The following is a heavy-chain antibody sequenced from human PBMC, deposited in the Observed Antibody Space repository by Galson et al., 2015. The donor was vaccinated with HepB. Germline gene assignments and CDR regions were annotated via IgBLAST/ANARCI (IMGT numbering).Heavy chain of an antibody. J-gene: IGHJ6*02. V-gene: IGHV1-69*13. Sequence: SVKVSCKASGDTFSSYAISWVRQAPGQGLEWMGGIIPIFGTANYAQKFQGRVTITADESTSTAYMELSSLRSEDTAVFYCATPTGYLGYDFGSRFYYPMDVWGQGTTVTVSS. CDR3: ATPTGYLGYDFGSRFYYPMDV. CDR1: GDTFSSYA. CDR2: IIPIFGTA. D-gene: IGHD5-12*01.